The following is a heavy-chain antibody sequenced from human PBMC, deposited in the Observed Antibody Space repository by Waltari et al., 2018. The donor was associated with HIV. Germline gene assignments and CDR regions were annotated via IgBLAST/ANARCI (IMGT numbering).Heavy chain of an antibody. J-gene: IGHJ3*02. V-gene: IGHV2-5*01. CDR3: AHSLRGLICMDAFDI. D-gene: IGHD3-10*01. CDR2: IYYNDGQ. CDR1: GFSLSTSGAG. Sequence: QITLKESGPTLVKPTQTLTLTCSFSGFSLSTSGAGVGWIRQPPGKALEWLALIYYNDGQHYSPSLSSRLTITKDTSKNLVVLTMTSMDPVDTATYYCAHSLRGLICMDAFDIWGQGTMVTVSS.